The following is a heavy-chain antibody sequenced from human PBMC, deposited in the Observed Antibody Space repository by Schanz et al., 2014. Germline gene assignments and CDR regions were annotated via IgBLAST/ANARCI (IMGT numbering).Heavy chain of an antibody. CDR1: GITFSSHS. V-gene: IGHV3-48*01. CDR3: ARPPHDSSGYYPFDY. Sequence: EVQLLESGGGLVQPGGSLRLSCAASGITFSSHSFNWVRQAPGKGLEWISYITYNGGTIYYADSVKGRFTMSRDNAKNSVFLQMNSLRAEDTAVYYCARPPHDSSGYYPFDYWGQGTLVTVSS. CDR2: ITYNGGTI. J-gene: IGHJ4*02. D-gene: IGHD3-22*01.